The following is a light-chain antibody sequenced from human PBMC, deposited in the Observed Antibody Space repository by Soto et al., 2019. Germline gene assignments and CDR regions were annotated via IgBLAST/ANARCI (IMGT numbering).Light chain of an antibody. V-gene: IGKV1-5*01. J-gene: IGKJ1*01. CDR2: DAS. CDR3: QRYNSYSWT. CDR1: QSISSW. Sequence: DIQMTQSPSTLSASVGDRVTITCRASQSISSWLAWYQQKPGKAPKLLIYDASSLESGVPSRFGGRGSGTEFTLTISSLQPDDFATYYCQRYNSYSWTFGQGTKVEIK.